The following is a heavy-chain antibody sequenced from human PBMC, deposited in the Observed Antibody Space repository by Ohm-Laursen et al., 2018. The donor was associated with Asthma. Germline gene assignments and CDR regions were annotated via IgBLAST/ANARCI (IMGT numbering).Heavy chain of an antibody. CDR3: ARDRWFDP. V-gene: IGHV3-33*01. Sequence: SLRLSCTATGFTFSSYGMHWVRQAPGKGMAWVAVIWYDGSNKYYADSVKGRFTISRDNSKNSLYLQMNSLRAEDTAVYYCARDRWFDPWGQGTLVTVSS. CDR1: GFTFSSYG. CDR2: IWYDGSNK. J-gene: IGHJ5*02.